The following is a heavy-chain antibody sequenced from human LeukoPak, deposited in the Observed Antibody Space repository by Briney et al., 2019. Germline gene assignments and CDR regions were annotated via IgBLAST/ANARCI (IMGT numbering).Heavy chain of an antibody. CDR2: IKSKTDGGTI. CDR1: GFTFSSYA. Sequence: GGSLRLSCAASGFTFSSYAMHWVRQSPGKGLEWVGRIKSKTDGGTIDYGAPVEGRFTISRDDSKNTLYLQMNSLKTEDTAMYHCTTGVRDSSGYYNFDYWGQGTLVTVSS. D-gene: IGHD3-22*01. J-gene: IGHJ4*02. V-gene: IGHV3-15*01. CDR3: TTGVRDSSGYYNFDY.